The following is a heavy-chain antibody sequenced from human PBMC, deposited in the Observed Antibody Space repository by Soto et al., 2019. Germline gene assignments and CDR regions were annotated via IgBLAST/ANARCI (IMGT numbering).Heavy chain of an antibody. V-gene: IGHV3-74*01. CDR1: GFTFSSYW. Sequence: GSLRLSCAASGFTFSSYWMHWVRQAPGKGLVWVSRINSDGSSTSYADSVKGRFTISRDNAKNTLYLQMNSLRAEDTAVYYCARFRYCSGGNCFPTYYYGMDVWGQGPTVTVSS. D-gene: IGHD2-15*01. CDR3: ARFRYCSGGNCFPTYYYGMDV. CDR2: INSDGSST. J-gene: IGHJ6*02.